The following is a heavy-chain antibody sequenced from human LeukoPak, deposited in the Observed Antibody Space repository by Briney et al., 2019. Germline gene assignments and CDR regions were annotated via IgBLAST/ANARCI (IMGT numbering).Heavy chain of an antibody. V-gene: IGHV3-74*01. CDR3: ARRNVPEYYDILTGYLSHAFDI. CDR2: INSDGSST. J-gene: IGHJ3*02. Sequence: PGGSLRLSCAASGFTFSSYWMHWVRQAPGKGLVWVSRINSDGSSTSYADSVKGRFTISRDNAKNTLYLQMNSLRAEDTAVYYCARRNVPEYYDILTGYLSHAFDIWGQGTMVTVSS. D-gene: IGHD3-9*01. CDR1: GFTFSSYW.